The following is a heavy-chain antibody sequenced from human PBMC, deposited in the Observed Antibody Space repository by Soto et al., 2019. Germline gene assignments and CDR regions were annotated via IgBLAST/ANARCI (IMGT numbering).Heavy chain of an antibody. V-gene: IGHV4-30-2*01. CDR1: GGSTDSLY. J-gene: IGHJ5*02. CDR2: IYHSGST. Sequence: SETLSLTCTVSGGSTDSLYWSWVRQPPGKGLEWIGYIYHSGSTYYNPSLKSRVTISVDRSKNQFSLKLSSVTAADTAVYYCARVPDRWGQGTLVTVSS. D-gene: IGHD2-2*01. CDR3: ARVPDR.